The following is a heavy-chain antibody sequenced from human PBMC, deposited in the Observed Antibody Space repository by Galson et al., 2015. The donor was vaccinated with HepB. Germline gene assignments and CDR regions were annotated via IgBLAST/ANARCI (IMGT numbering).Heavy chain of an antibody. J-gene: IGHJ3*02. CDR1: GSSFTSYW. CDR3: ALRGLDSSGYYYDDAFDI. V-gene: IGHV5-10-1*01. Sequence: QSGAEVKKPGESLRISCKGSGSSFTSYWISWVRQMPGKGLEWMGRIDPSDSYTNYSPSFQGHVTISADKSISTAYLQWSSLKASDTAMYYCALRGLDSSGYYYDDAFDIWGQGTMVTVSS. CDR2: IDPSDSYT. D-gene: IGHD3-22*01.